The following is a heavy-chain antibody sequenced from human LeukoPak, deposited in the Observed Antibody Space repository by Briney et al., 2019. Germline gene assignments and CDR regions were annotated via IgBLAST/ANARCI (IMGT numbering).Heavy chain of an antibody. J-gene: IGHJ4*02. CDR3: ARQGRYYYGSGSYYFDY. Sequence: SETLSLTCTVSGGSISSSSYYWGWIRQPPGKGLQWIGSIFYSGSTYYNPSLKSRVTISVDTSKNQFSLKLSSVTAADTAVYYCARQGRYYYGSGSYYFDYWGQGTLVTVSS. V-gene: IGHV4-39*01. CDR2: IFYSGST. D-gene: IGHD3-10*01. CDR1: GGSISSSSYY.